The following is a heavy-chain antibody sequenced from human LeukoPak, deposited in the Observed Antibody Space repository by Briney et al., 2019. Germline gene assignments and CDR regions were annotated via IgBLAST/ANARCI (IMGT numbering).Heavy chain of an antibody. V-gene: IGHV4-39*01. J-gene: IGHJ6*03. CDR3: ARHSMSPYGLVMDV. D-gene: IGHD3-10*01. CDR1: GGSLSSSSYY. Sequence: PSETLPLTCSVPGGSLSSSSYYWGWMRQPPGKGLEWPGSIYYSGSTYYNPSLKSRVTISVDTSKNQFSLELSTVTAADTAVYYCARHSMSPYGLVMDVWGKGTPVTVSS. CDR2: IYYSGST.